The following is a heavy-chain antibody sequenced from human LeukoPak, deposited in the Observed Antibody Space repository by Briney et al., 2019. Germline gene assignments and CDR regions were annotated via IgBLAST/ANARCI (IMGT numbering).Heavy chain of an antibody. V-gene: IGHV3-11*05. CDR1: GFVFSDFY. CDR3: ASDQVSGVFDY. Sequence: GGSLRLSCAGSGFVFSDFYINWIRHSPGKGLEWLAYISPDGSYTTYGDSVKGRFVVSRDNAKNSVSLQMNSLRVEDTAVYFCASDQVSGVFDYWGQGARVTVS. J-gene: IGHJ4*02. CDR2: ISPDGSYT. D-gene: IGHD5/OR15-5a*01.